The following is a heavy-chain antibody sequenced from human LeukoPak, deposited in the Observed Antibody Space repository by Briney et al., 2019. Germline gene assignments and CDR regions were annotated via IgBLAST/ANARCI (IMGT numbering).Heavy chain of an antibody. D-gene: IGHD5-24*01. CDR2: ITSVDST. CDR1: GFTFSSFA. V-gene: IGHV3-23*01. Sequence: PGGSLRLSCAASGFTFSSFAMNWVRQAPGKGLEWVSAITSVDSTYYADSVKGRFTISRDNSKNTLYLQMNSLRAEDTALYYCAKERDGYTYYFDYWGQGTLVTVSS. CDR3: AKERDGYTYYFDY. J-gene: IGHJ4*02.